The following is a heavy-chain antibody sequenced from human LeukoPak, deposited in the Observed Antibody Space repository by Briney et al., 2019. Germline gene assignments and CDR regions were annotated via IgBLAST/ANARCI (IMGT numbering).Heavy chain of an antibody. V-gene: IGHV3-48*03. J-gene: IGHJ5*02. D-gene: IGHD2-15*01. CDR2: ISTSGSTK. CDR3: AREIRPGSHAGGGWFDP. Sequence: QPGGSLRLSCAASGFTLSSYEVNWVRQAPGKGLEWVSYISTSGSTKYYADSVKGRFTISRDNAENSLYLQMNSLRAEDTAVYYCAREIRPGSHAGGGWFDPWGQGTLVTVSS. CDR1: GFTLSSYE.